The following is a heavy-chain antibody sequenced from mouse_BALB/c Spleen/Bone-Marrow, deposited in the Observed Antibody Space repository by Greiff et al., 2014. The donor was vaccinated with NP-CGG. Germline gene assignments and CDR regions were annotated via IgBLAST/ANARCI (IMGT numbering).Heavy chain of an antibody. CDR3: ARHEERFVTTAAWFAY. CDR1: GYTFTEYT. J-gene: IGHJ3*01. V-gene: IGHV1-62-2*01. D-gene: IGHD1-2*01. CDR2: FYPGSGSI. Sequence: QVQLKDSGAELVKPGASVKLSCKASGYTFTEYTIHWVKQRSGQGLEWIGWFYPGSGSIKYNEKFKDKATLTADKSSSTVYMELSRLTSEDSAVYFWARHEERFVTTAAWFAYWGQGTLVTVSA.